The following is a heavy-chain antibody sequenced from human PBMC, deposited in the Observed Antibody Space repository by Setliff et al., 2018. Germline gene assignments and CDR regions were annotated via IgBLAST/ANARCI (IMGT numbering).Heavy chain of an antibody. J-gene: IGHJ4*02. D-gene: IGHD4-17*01. V-gene: IGHV3-23*01. CDR2: VSGSGMTR. Sequence: PGGSLRLSCTASGFTFRKHALAWVRQAPGKGLQWVSSVSGSGMTRDYTDSVKGRFTVSRDSSKNTLFLYMNSLKTEDTAIYYCTTVLRYGDFLVDYWGQGTAVTVSS. CDR1: GFTFRKHA. CDR3: TTVLRYGDFLVDY.